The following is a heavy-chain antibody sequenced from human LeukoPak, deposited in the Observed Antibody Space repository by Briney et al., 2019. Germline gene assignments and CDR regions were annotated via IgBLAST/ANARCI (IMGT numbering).Heavy chain of an antibody. CDR3: ARAGTTSSSTPDY. J-gene: IGHJ4*02. CDR2: ISAYNGNR. V-gene: IGHV1-18*01. CDR1: GYTFNIYG. Sequence: ASVKVSCKASGYTFNIYGITWVRQAPGQGLEWMGWISAYNGNRNLAQKLQGRVTLTTDTSTSTAYMELRSLRSDDTAVYYCARAGTTSSSTPDYRGQGTLVTVSS. D-gene: IGHD6-6*01.